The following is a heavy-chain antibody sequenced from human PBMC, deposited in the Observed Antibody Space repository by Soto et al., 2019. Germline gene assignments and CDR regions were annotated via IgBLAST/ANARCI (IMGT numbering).Heavy chain of an antibody. CDR2: MNPNSGNT. J-gene: IGHJ4*02. Sequence: ASVKVSCRASGYTFTSYDINWVRQATGQGLEWMGWMNPNSGNTSYAQKFQGRVTMTRDTSISTAYMELSSLRSEDTAVYYCARVRVSYFDYWGQGTLVTVSS. V-gene: IGHV1-8*01. CDR3: ARVRVSYFDY. CDR1: GYTFTSYD.